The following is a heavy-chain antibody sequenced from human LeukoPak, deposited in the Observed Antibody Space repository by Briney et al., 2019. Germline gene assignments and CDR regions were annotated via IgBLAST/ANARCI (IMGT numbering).Heavy chain of an antibody. CDR1: GGSISSYY. J-gene: IGHJ4*02. D-gene: IGHD3-22*01. CDR3: AGGRDYYDSSAYGSVSSFDH. CDR2: IYTSGST. Sequence: SETLCLTCTVSGGSISSYYWSWVRQPAGKGLEWIGRIYTSGSTNYNPSLKSRVTMSVDTSKNQFSLRLSSVTAADTAVYYCAGGRDYYDSSAYGSVSSFDHWGQGTLVTVSS. V-gene: IGHV4-4*07.